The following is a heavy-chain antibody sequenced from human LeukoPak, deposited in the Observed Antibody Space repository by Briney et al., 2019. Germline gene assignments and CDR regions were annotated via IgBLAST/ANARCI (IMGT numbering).Heavy chain of an antibody. CDR3: ARQQGYTTSDAFDI. V-gene: IGHV4-34*01. CDR1: GGSFSGYY. CDR2: INHSGST. J-gene: IGHJ3*02. D-gene: IGHD2-15*01. Sequence: SETLSLTCAVYGGSFSGYYWSWIRQPPGKGLEWIGEINHSGSTNYNPSLKSRVTISVDTSKNQFSLKMTSVTAADTAVYYCARQQGYTTSDAFDIWGQGTMVTVAS.